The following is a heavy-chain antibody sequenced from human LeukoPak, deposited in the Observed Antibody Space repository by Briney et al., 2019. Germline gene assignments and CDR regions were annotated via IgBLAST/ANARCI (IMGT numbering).Heavy chain of an antibody. CDR1: GFTFSSYW. CDR2: VKQDGREK. D-gene: IGHD1-26*01. J-gene: IGHJ5*01. CDR3: ARGLGAPDS. Sequence: GGSLRLSCAASGFTFSSYWMSWVRQAPGKGLERVANVKQDGREKHCVDSAKGRFTISRDNAKNSVYLQMNSLRVEDTAVYYCARGLGAPDSWGHGTLVTVSS. V-gene: IGHV3-7*01.